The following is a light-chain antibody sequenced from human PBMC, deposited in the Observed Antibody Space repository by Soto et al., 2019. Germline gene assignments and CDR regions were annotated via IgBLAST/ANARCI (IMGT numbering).Light chain of an antibody. CDR1: SSDVGCYNY. V-gene: IGLV2-14*01. CDR3: SSYTSSSTLVV. J-gene: IGLJ2*01. CDR2: DVS. Sequence: QSALTQPASVSGSLGQPLTISCTGTSSDVGCYNYVSWYQQRPGKAPKLMIYDVSNRPSGVSNRFSGSKSGNTASLTISGLQAEDEAEYYCSSYTSSSTLVVFGEGTKLTVL.